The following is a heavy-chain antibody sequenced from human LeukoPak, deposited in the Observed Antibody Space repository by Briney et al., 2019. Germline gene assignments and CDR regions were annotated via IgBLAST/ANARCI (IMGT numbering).Heavy chain of an antibody. J-gene: IGHJ4*02. V-gene: IGHV1-18*01. CDR1: GYTFTSYG. Sequence: ASVKVSCKASGYTFTSYGISWVRQAPGQGLEWMGWISAYNGNTNYAQKLQGRVTLTTDTSTSTAYMELRSLRSDDTAVYYCARLYSSSWYRVDDYWGQGTLVTVSS. CDR3: ARLYSSSWYRVDDY. D-gene: IGHD6-13*01. CDR2: ISAYNGNT.